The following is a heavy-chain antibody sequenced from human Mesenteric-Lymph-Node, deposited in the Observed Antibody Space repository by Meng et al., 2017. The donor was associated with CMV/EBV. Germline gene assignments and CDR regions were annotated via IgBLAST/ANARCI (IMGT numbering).Heavy chain of an antibody. CDR2: LYTSGST. Sequence: GGSLRLSCAASGFTFSAYWMHWVRQAPGKGLVWVSILYTSGSTSYSDSVKGRFTVSRDNSKNTLFLQMNSLRADDTAVYYCTRDPYGDYYGMDVWGQGTTVTVSS. D-gene: IGHD4/OR15-4a*01. V-gene: IGHV3-53*01. CDR1: GFTFSAYW. CDR3: TRDPYGDYYGMDV. J-gene: IGHJ6*02.